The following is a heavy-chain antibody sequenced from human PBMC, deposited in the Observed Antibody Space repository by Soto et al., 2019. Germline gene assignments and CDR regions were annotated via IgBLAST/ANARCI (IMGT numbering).Heavy chain of an antibody. V-gene: IGHV4-30-4*01. CDR1: GSPSGGGDYY. J-gene: IGHJ6*01. D-gene: IGHD1-7*01. CDR3: ARDAELVFGGMDV. Sequence: SQPLICGVCGSPSGGGDYYWSRIRKPPGKGLDWIAYNHHTPRPYYSPSLKSRVTISVDTSNNHFSLIPTSVTAPDTAVYHSARDAELVFGGMDVWGQGTTVAVSS. CDR2: NHHTPRP.